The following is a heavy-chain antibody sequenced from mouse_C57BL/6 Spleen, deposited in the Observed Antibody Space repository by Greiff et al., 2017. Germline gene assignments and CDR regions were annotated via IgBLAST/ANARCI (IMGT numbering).Heavy chain of an antibody. D-gene: IGHD1-1*01. Sequence: EVKLVESGGGLVKPGGSLKLSCAASGFTFSDYGMHWVRQAPEKGLEWVAYISSGSSTIYYADTVKGRFTISRDNAKNTLFLQMTSLRSEDTAMYYCAKAIPYYYGSSYYYAMDYWGQGTSVTVSS. V-gene: IGHV5-17*01. CDR2: ISSGSSTI. J-gene: IGHJ4*01. CDR3: AKAIPYYYGSSYYYAMDY. CDR1: GFTFSDYG.